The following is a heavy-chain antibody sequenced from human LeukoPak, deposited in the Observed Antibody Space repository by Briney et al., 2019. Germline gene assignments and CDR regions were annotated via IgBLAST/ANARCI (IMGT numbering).Heavy chain of an antibody. V-gene: IGHV1-2*02. CDR2: INPNSGGT. CDR3: ARGAYLTGYQYGMDV. CDR1: GYTFTACY. J-gene: IGHJ6*02. Sequence: ASVKVSCKASGYTFTACYMHWVRQAPGQGLEWMGWINPNSGGTNYAQKFQGRVTMTRDTSISTAYMELSRLRSDDMAVYYCARGAYLTGYQYGMDVWGQGTTVTVS. D-gene: IGHD3-9*01.